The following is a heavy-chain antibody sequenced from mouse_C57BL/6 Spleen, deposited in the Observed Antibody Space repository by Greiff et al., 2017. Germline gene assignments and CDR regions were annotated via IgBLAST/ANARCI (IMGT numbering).Heavy chain of an antibody. V-gene: IGHV1-64*01. CDR1: GYTFTSYW. CDR3: ARSGTTVVEAYAMDY. CDR2: IHPNSGST. Sequence: QVQLQQSGAELVKPGASVKLSCKASGYTFTSYWMHWVKQRPGQGLEWIGMIHPNSGSTNYNEKFKSKATLTVDKSSSTAYMQLSSLTSEDSAVYYCARSGTTVVEAYAMDYWGQGTSVTVSS. J-gene: IGHJ4*01. D-gene: IGHD1-1*01.